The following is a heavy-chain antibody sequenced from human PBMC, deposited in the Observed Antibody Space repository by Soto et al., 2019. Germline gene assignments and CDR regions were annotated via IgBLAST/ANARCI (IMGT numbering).Heavy chain of an antibody. J-gene: IGHJ3*02. CDR2: ISSSGSTI. D-gene: IGHD2-2*02. CDR1: GFTFSSYE. CDR3: ARAGPHCSSTSCYTAFDI. Sequence: GGSLRLSCAASGFTFSSYEMNWVRQAPGKGLEWVSYISSSGSTIYYADSVKDRFTISRDNAKNSLYLQMNSLRAEDTAVYYCARAGPHCSSTSCYTAFDIWGQGTMVTVSS. V-gene: IGHV3-48*03.